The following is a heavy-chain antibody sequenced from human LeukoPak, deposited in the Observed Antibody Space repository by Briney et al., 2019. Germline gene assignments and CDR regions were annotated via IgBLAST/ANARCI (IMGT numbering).Heavy chain of an antibody. CDR2: IYYSGST. J-gene: IGHJ3*02. Sequence: PGGSLRLSCAASGFTFSSYAMSWVRQAPGKGLEWIGSIYYSGSTYYNPSLKSRVTISVDTSKNQFSLKLSSVTAADTAVYYCARGFRAHCGGDCYSLDAFDIWGQGTMVTVSS. V-gene: IGHV4-39*07. D-gene: IGHD2-21*02. CDR1: GFTFSSYA. CDR3: ARGFRAHCGGDCYSLDAFDI.